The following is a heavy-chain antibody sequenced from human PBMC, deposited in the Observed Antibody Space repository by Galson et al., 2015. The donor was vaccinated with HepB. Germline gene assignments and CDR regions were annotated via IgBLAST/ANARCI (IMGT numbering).Heavy chain of an antibody. J-gene: IGHJ4*02. CDR2: IKQDESEK. V-gene: IGHV3-7*03. Sequence: SLRLSCAASGFTFSSYWMSWVRQAPGRGLEWVANIKQDESEKYYVDSVKGRFTISRDNAKNSLYLQMNSLRAEDTAVYYCATSAAAGLFDYWGQGTLVTVSS. CDR1: GFTFSSYW. CDR3: ATSAAAGLFDY. D-gene: IGHD6-13*01.